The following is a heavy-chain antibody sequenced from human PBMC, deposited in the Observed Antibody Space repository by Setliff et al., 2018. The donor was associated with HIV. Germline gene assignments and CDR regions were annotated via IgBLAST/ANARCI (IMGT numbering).Heavy chain of an antibody. CDR2: IVPVFGIG. V-gene: IGHV1-69*10. CDR3: ARDDGVVAAPNDY. CDR1: GGTFSTYA. D-gene: IGHD2-15*01. J-gene: IGHJ4*02. Sequence: SVKVSCKASGGTFSTYAISWVRQAPGQGLEWMGGIVPVFGIGRSPQKFQGRVTMTRDTSTSTVYMELSSLRSEDTAVYYCARDDGVVAAPNDYWGQGTLVTVSS.